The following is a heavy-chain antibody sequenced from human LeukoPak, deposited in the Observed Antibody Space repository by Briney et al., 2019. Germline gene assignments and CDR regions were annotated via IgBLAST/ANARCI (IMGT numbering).Heavy chain of an antibody. CDR2: ISSSSGYI. J-gene: IGHJ4*02. D-gene: IGHD3-22*01. CDR1: GFTFSSYS. V-gene: IGHV3-21*01. Sequence: GGSLRLSCAASGFTFSSYSMNWVRQAPGKGLEWVSCISSSSGYIYYADSVKGRFTISRDNAKNSLYLQMNSLRAEDTAVYYCAREKPFYDSSGYYYPIAFDYWGQGTLVTVSS. CDR3: AREKPFYDSSGYYYPIAFDY.